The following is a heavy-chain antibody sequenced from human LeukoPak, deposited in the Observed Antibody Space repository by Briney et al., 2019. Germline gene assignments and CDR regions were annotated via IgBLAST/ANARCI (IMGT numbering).Heavy chain of an antibody. Sequence: GLSLRLSYAASGFTFSLYWMHWVRQTPGKGLVWVSRLNSDGSITTYADSVKGRFTISRDNAKNTLYLQMNSLRAEDTALYYCVREYCGGDCYTDFWGQGTLVTVSS. D-gene: IGHD2-21*02. CDR3: VREYCGGDCYTDF. J-gene: IGHJ4*02. V-gene: IGHV3-74*01. CDR1: GFTFSLYW. CDR2: LNSDGSIT.